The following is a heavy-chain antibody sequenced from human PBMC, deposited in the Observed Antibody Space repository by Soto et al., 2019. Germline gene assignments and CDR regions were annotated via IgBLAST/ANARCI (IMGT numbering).Heavy chain of an antibody. J-gene: IGHJ4*02. D-gene: IGHD3-9*01. CDR2: INHSGST. CDR3: AGRGNYDILTGDYYFDY. CDR1: GGALRGYY. Sequence: SGTPSPTRAGFGGALRGYYWGWVPPPPGEGLEWIGEINHSGSTNYNPSLKSRVTISVDTSKNQFSLKLSSVTAADTAVYYCAGRGNYDILTGDYYFDYWGQGTLVTAPQ. V-gene: IGHV4-34*01.